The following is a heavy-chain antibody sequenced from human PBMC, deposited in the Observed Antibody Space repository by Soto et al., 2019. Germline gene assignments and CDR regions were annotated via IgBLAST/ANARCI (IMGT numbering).Heavy chain of an antibody. V-gene: IGHV1-3*01. CDR3: ATPIVAFY. CDR1: GYTFTSYA. CDR2: INAGNGNT. Sequence: ASVKVSCKASGYTFTSYAIHWVRQAPGQRLEWMGWINAGNGNTKYSQKFQGRVIITRDTSAGTAYMELRSLTSEDTAVYYCATPIVAFYWGQGTLVTVSS. D-gene: IGHD5-12*01. J-gene: IGHJ4*02.